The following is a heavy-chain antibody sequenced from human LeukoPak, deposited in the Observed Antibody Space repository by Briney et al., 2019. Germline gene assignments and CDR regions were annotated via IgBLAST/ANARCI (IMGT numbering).Heavy chain of an antibody. CDR3: ARDFTMVHTAPGY. D-gene: IGHD3-10*01. J-gene: IGHJ4*02. V-gene: IGHV1-18*01. CDR1: GGTFSSYA. CDR2: ISAYNGNT. Sequence: ASVKVSCKASGGTFSSYAISWVRQAPGQGLEWMGWISAYNGNTNYAQKLQGRVTMTTDTSTSTAYMELRSLRSDDTAVYYCARDFTMVHTAPGYWGQGTLVTVSS.